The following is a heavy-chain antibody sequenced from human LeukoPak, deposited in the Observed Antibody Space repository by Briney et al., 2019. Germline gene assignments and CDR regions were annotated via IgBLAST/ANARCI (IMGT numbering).Heavy chain of an antibody. J-gene: IGHJ4*02. CDR2: VHYSGIT. V-gene: IGHV4-39*07. D-gene: IGHD3-9*01. CDR1: GDSITSTTYY. Sequence: LSEPLSLTCTVSGDSITSTTYYWGWIRQSPGKGLAWIGTVHYSGITFYNPSLKSRVIVSLDTSKNQFSLKLTSVTAADTAVYYCARDRYDILTGYYYLDYWGQGTLVTVSS. CDR3: ARDRYDILTGYYYLDY.